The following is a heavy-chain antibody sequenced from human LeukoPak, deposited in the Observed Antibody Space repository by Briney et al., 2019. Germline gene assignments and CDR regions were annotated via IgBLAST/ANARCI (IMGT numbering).Heavy chain of an antibody. CDR2: ISGSGGST. CDR1: GFTFSSYA. V-gene: IGHV3-23*01. Sequence: GGSLRLSCAASGFTFSSYAMSWVRQAPGKGLEWVSAISGSGGSTYYADSVKGRFTISRDNSKNTLYLQMNSLRAEDTAVYYCAKDTYYYDSSGYYYSAFDYWGQGTLVTVSS. D-gene: IGHD3-22*01. CDR3: AKDTYYYDSSGYYYSAFDY. J-gene: IGHJ4*02.